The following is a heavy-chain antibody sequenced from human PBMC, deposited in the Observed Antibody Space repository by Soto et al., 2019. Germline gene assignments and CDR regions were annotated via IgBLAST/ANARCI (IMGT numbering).Heavy chain of an antibody. CDR3: ARVRAARGYYYYGMDV. CDR1: GGSFSGYY. Sequence: SETLSLTCAVYGGSFSGYYWSWIRQPPGKGLEWIGEINHSGSTNYNPSLKSRVTISVDTSKNQFSLKLSSVTAADTAVYYCARVRAARGYYYYGMDVWGQGTTVTVSS. V-gene: IGHV4-34*01. J-gene: IGHJ6*02. CDR2: INHSGST. D-gene: IGHD6-6*01.